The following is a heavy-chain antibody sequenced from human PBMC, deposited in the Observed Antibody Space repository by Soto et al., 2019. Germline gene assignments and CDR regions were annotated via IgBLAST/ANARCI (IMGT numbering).Heavy chain of an antibody. CDR3: ARRHREVPALIGDYFDY. D-gene: IGHD2-2*01. Sequence: QVQLVESGGGVVQPGKSLTLSCAASGFTFSSFAMHWVRQPPGKGLEWVAVVSFDGNRQYFSDSVKGRFTISRDNSKNTVSLHMNSLRDDDSALYYCARRHREVPALIGDYFDYWCQGTLVTVSS. CDR2: VSFDGNRQ. J-gene: IGHJ4*02. CDR1: GFTFSSFA. V-gene: IGHV3-30*04.